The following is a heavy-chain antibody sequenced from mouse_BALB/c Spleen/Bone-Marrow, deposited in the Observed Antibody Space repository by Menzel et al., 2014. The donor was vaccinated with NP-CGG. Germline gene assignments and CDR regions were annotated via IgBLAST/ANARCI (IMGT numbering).Heavy chain of an antibody. J-gene: IGHJ1*01. CDR1: GDSITGGY. CDR2: ISYRGTT. CDR3: ARTGFFDV. V-gene: IGHV3-8*02. Sequence: EVKLMESGPSLVKPSQTLSLTCSVTGDSITGGYWHWIRKLPGNKLECMGYISYRGTTYYTPSLKSRISITRDTSKNQYDLELNSVAAEETATYYCARTGFFDVWGAGTTVTVSS.